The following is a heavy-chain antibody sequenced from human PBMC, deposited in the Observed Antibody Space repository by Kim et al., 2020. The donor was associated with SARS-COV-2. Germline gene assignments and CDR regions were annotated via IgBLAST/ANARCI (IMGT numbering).Heavy chain of an antibody. CDR2: ISGSGGST. D-gene: IGHD4-4*01. J-gene: IGHJ6*02. V-gene: IGHV3-23*01. CDR1: GFTFSSYA. Sequence: GGSLRLSCAASGFTFSSYAMSWVRQAPGKGLEWVSAISGSGGSTYYADSVKGRFTISRDNSKNTLYLQMNSLRAEDTAVYYCTKVRARLHGYYYYGMDVWGQGTTVTVSS. CDR3: TKVRARLHGYYYYGMDV.